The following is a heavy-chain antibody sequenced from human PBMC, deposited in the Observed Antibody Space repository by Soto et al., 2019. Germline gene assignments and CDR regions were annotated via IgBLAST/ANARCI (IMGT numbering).Heavy chain of an antibody. CDR3: ARGGMLKSNDY. J-gene: IGHJ4*02. D-gene: IGHD2-8*01. CDR1: GGSFSGYY. V-gene: IGHV4-34*01. CDR2: INHSGST. Sequence: QVQLQQWGAGLLKPSETLSLTCAVYGGSFSGYYWSWIRQPPGKGLEWIGEINHSGSTNYNPSLKSRVTISVDTSKNQFSLKLSSVTAADTAVYYCARGGMLKSNDYWGQGTLVTVSS.